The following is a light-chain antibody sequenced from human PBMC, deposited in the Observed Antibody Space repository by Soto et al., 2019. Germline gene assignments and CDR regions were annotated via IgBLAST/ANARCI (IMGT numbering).Light chain of an antibody. CDR2: EVS. J-gene: IGLJ1*01. CDR3: SSYTSSSTYV. Sequence: QSVLTQPASVSGTPGQSLTISCTGTSSDVGCYNYVSWYQQHPGKAPKLMIYEVSNRTSGVSNRFSGSKSGNTASLTISGFQAEDEADYYCSSYTSSSTYVFGTGTKLTGL. CDR1: SSDVGCYNY. V-gene: IGLV2-14*01.